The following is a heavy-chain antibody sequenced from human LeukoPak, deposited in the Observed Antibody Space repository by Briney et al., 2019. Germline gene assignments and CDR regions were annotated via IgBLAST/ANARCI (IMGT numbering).Heavy chain of an antibody. CDR3: ARNRRPKQLYCSGGSCYPKYYFDY. V-gene: IGHV4-34*01. Sequence: PSETLSLTCAVYGGSFSGYYWSWIRQPPGKGLEWIGEINHSGSTNYNPSLKSRVTISVDTSKNQFSLKLSSVTAADTAVYYCARNRRPKQLYCSGGSCYPKYYFDYWGQGTLVTVSS. CDR2: INHSGST. CDR1: GGSFSGYY. J-gene: IGHJ4*02. D-gene: IGHD2-15*01.